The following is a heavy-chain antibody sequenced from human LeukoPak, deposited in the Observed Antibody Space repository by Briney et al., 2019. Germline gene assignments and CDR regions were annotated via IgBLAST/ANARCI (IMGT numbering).Heavy chain of an antibody. J-gene: IGHJ4*02. V-gene: IGHV1-2*02. D-gene: IGHD3-9*01. CDR3: ARPFYNILTGYYNPSDY. CDR1: GYTFTGNY. CDR2: INPNSGGT. Sequence: GASVKVSCKASGYTFTGNYMHWVRQAPGQGLEWMGWINPNSGGTNYAQKFQGRVTMTRDTSISTVYMELSSLRSDDTAVYYCARPFYNILTGYYNPSDYWGQGTLVTVSS.